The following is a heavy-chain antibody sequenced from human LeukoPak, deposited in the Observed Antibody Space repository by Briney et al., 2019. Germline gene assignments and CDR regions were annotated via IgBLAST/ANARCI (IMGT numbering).Heavy chain of an antibody. CDR1: GGTFSSYA. Sequence: ASVKVSCKASGGTFSSYAISWVRQAPGQGLEWMGGIIPIFGTANYAQKFQGRVTITTDESTSTAYMELSSLRSEDTAVYYCALPYYDFWSGRGAFDIWGQGTMVTVSS. J-gene: IGHJ3*02. CDR2: IIPIFGTA. V-gene: IGHV1-69*05. D-gene: IGHD3-3*01. CDR3: ALPYYDFWSGRGAFDI.